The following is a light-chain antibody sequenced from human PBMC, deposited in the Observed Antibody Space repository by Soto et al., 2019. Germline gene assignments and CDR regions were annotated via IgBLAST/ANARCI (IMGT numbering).Light chain of an antibody. CDR3: QQYARPPFA. CDR1: QSVGSY. Sequence: EIVLTQSPATLSLSPGERATLSCRASQSVGSYLAWYQQKPGQAPRLLIYGASTRATGIPARFSGSGSGTDFTLTISRLEPEDFAVYYCQQYARPPFAFGQGTKVDI. J-gene: IGKJ2*01. CDR2: GAS. V-gene: IGKV3-20*01.